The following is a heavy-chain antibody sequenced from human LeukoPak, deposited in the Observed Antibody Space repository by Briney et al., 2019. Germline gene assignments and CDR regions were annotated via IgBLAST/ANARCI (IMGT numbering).Heavy chain of an antibody. D-gene: IGHD4-23*01. J-gene: IGHJ4*02. CDR2: ISYDGSNK. CDR1: GFTFSSYG. CDR3: AKALRWEPDPGGDY. Sequence: GGSLRLSCAASGFTFSSYGMHWVRQAPGKGLEWVAVISYDGSNKYYADSVKGRFTISRDNSKNTLYLQMNSLRAEDTAVYYCAKALRWEPDPGGDYWGQGTLVTVSS. V-gene: IGHV3-30*18.